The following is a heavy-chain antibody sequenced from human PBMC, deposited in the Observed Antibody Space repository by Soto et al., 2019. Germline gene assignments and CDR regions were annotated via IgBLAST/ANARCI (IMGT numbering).Heavy chain of an antibody. J-gene: IGHJ4*02. CDR1: GFTVSSYG. V-gene: IGHV3-23*01. CDR3: ARDSGYDSTD. D-gene: IGHD3-22*01. CDR2: LSDSGGST. Sequence: EVQLLESGGGLVQPGGSLRLSCAASGFTVSSYGMSWVRQAPGKGPEWISGLSDSGGSTYYADSVKGRFTISRDNSNNPLYLQMNSLRVEDTAIYSCARDSGYDSTDWGQGTLDTVSS.